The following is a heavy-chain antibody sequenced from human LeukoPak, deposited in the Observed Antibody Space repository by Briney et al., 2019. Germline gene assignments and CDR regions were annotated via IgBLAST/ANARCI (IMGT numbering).Heavy chain of an antibody. J-gene: IGHJ3*02. CDR3: ARDTPNQGYCSGGSCLRGADAFDI. CDR2: ISAYNGNT. V-gene: IGHV1-18*01. D-gene: IGHD2-15*01. Sequence: ASVKVSCKASGYTFTSYGIGWVRQAPGQGLEWMGWISAYNGNTNYAQKLQGRVTMTTDTSTSTAYMELRSLRSDDTAVYYCARDTPNQGYCSGGSCLRGADAFDIWGQGTMVTVSS. CDR1: GYTFTSYG.